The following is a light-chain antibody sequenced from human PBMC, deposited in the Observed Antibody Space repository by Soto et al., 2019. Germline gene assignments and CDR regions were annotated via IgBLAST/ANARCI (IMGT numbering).Light chain of an antibody. Sequence: DIPVTQSPSTLSASVGDRVTITCRASQTISNWLAWYQQKPGKAPKLLIYKASGLESGVPSRFSGSGSGTEFTLTISSLQTDDFATYHCQQYNSYPRTFGQGTKVEIK. J-gene: IGKJ1*01. V-gene: IGKV1-5*03. CDR3: QQYNSYPRT. CDR1: QTISNW. CDR2: KAS.